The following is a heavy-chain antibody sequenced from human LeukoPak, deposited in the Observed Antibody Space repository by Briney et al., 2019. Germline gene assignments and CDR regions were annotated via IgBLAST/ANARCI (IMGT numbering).Heavy chain of an antibody. J-gene: IGHJ4*02. Sequence: GGSLGLSCAASGFTFSDHIMNWVRQLPGKRLEWVVYVSGSGSTVYYADSVKGRFTISRDNGKSSLYLQMNSLRVEDTALYYCVRQFASWGQGTLVTVSS. V-gene: IGHV3-48*01. CDR2: VSGSGSTV. CDR3: VRQFAS. CDR1: GFTFSDHI.